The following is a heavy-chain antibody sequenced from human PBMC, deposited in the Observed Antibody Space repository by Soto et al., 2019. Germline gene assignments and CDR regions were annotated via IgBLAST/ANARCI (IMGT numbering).Heavy chain of an antibody. J-gene: IGHJ6*03. CDR2: IYYSGST. CDR1: GGSISSYY. CDR3: ARLGVYYYYYMDV. V-gene: IGHV4-59*08. Sequence: QVQLQESGPGLVKPSETLSLTCTVSGGSISSYYWSWIRQPPGKGLEWIGYIYYSGSTNYNPSLKSRFTISVDTSKNQCSQKLSSVTAADTAVYYCARLGVYYYYYMDVWGKGTTVTVSS.